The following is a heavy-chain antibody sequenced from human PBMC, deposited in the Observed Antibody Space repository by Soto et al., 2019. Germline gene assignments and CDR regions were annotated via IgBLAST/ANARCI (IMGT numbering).Heavy chain of an antibody. Sequence: PSETLSLTCTVSGGSISSYYWSWIRQPPGKGLEWIGYIYYSGSTNYNPSLKSRVTISVDTSKNQFSLKLSSVTAADTAVYYCASAAGAAVAGEYGMDVWGQGTTVTVSS. J-gene: IGHJ6*02. CDR3: ASAAGAAVAGEYGMDV. V-gene: IGHV4-59*01. CDR2: IYYSGST. D-gene: IGHD6-19*01. CDR1: GGSISSYY.